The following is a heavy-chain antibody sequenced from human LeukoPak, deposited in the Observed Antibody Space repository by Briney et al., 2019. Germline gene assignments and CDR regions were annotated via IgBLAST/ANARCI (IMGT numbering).Heavy chain of an antibody. D-gene: IGHD3-3*01. V-gene: IGHV1-3*04. Sequence: ASVKVSCKASGYTFTNYAMHWVRQAPGQRLEWMGRINTGNGNTKYSQKFQGRVTITRDTSASTAYMDLSSLRSEDTAVYYCARDPIPFLFGVVIRNYYGMDVWGQGTTVTVSS. CDR3: ARDPIPFLFGVVIRNYYGMDV. CDR2: INTGNGNT. CDR1: GYTFTNYA. J-gene: IGHJ6*02.